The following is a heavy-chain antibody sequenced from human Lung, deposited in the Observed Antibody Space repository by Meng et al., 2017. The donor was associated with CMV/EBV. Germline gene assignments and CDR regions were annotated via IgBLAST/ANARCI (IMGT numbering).Heavy chain of an antibody. Sequence: SVKVSCKASGGTSNTYTFNWVRQAPGRGLEWMGGIIPYLGEPTYAQGFQGRVTITTDRSTTADMELNGLRSDDTAVYYCAGRGAYGRVINVWGQGTVVTVPS. D-gene: IGHD3-10*01. CDR3: AGRGAYGRVINV. V-gene: IGHV1-69*10. CDR1: GGTSNTYT. J-gene: IGHJ3*01. CDR2: IIPYLGEP.